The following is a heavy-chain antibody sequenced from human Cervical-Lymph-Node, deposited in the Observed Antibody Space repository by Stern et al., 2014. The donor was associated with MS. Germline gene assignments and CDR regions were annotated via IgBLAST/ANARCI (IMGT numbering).Heavy chain of an antibody. CDR1: GGTFSSYA. V-gene: IGHV1-69*01. CDR3: ARGDQSSSWYLDFDY. J-gene: IGHJ4*02. Sequence: QLVHSGAEVKKPGSSVKVSCKASGGTFSSYAISWVRQAPGQGLEWMGGIIPIFGTSTYPHTFQGRVTITADESTSTAYMELSSLRSEDTAVYYCARGDQSSSWYLDFDYWGQGTLVTVSS. D-gene: IGHD6-13*01. CDR2: IIPIFGTS.